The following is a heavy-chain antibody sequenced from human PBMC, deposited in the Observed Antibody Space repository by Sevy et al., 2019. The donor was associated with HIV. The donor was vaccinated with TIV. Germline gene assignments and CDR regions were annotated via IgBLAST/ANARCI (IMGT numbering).Heavy chain of an antibody. CDR1: GGSFRGYY. Sequence: SETLSLTCAVYGGSFRGYYWSWIRQPPGKGLEWIGEINHSGSTNYNPSLKSRVTISVDTSKNQFSLKLSSVTAADTAVYYCARGPAGYSSSESWFDPWGQGTLVTVSS. CDR2: INHSGST. D-gene: IGHD6-13*01. J-gene: IGHJ5*02. V-gene: IGHV4-34*01. CDR3: ARGPAGYSSSESWFDP.